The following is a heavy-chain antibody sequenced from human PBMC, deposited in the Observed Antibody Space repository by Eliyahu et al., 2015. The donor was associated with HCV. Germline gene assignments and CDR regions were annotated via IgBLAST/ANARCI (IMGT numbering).Heavy chain of an antibody. D-gene: IGHD6-13*01. Sequence: EVQLVESGGGLVQPSRSLRLSCAASGFTFDDYAMHWVRQAPGKGLEWVSGISWNSGSIGYADSVKGRFTISRDNAKNSLYLQMNSLRAEDTALYYCAKDPSGIAAAPGAFDIWGQGTMVTVSS. V-gene: IGHV3-9*01. CDR2: ISWNSGSI. CDR3: AKDPSGIAAAPGAFDI. CDR1: GFTFDDYA. J-gene: IGHJ3*02.